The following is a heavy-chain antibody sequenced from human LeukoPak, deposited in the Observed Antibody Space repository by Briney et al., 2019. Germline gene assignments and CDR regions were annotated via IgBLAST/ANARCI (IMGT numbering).Heavy chain of an antibody. CDR3: AKGMTGDTEIHYYYYYYMDV. CDR2: IRYDGSNK. D-gene: IGHD3-16*01. J-gene: IGHJ6*03. V-gene: IGHV3-30*02. CDR1: GFTFSSYG. Sequence: GGSLRLSCAASGFTFSSYGMHWVRQAPGKGLECVAFIRYDGSNKYYADSVKGRFTISRDNSKNTLYVQMNTLRAEDTAVYYCAKGMTGDTEIHYYYYYYMDVWGKGTTVTISS.